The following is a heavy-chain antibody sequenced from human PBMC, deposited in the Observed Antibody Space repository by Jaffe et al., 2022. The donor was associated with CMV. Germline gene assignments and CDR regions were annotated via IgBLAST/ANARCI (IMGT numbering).Heavy chain of an antibody. J-gene: IGHJ5*02. V-gene: IGHV4-59*08. CDR2: IYYSGST. CDR1: GGSISSYY. CDR3: ARRFYGGNFYWFDP. Sequence: QVQLQESGPGLVKPSETLSLTCTVSGGSISSYYWSWIRQPPGKGLEWIGYIYYSGSTNYNPSLKSRVTISVDTSKNQFSLKLSSVTAADTAVYYCARRFYGGNFYWFDPWGQGTLVTVSS. D-gene: IGHD4-17*01.